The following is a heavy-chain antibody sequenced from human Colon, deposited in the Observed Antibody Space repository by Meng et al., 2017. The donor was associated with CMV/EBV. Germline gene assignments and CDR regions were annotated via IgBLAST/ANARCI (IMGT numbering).Heavy chain of an antibody. CDR1: GFAFRTYA. D-gene: IGHD6-6*01. Sequence: GGSLRLSCAASGFAFRTYAMGWVRQVPGKGLEWISSISGSGTTTYYTDSVKGRFTISRDTSKNTLSLQMNGLSAEDTALYYCAKSLFGVGQLVYFDYWGQGTLVTVSS. J-gene: IGHJ4*02. CDR3: AKSLFGVGQLVYFDY. CDR2: ISGSGTTT. V-gene: IGHV3-23*01.